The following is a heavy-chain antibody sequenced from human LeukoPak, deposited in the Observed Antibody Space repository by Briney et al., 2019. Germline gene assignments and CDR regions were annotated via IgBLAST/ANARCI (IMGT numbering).Heavy chain of an antibody. CDR3: AKGQGGVYYYGMDV. V-gene: IGHV3-64*01. CDR1: GFTFSRYS. CDR2: ISNNGGST. J-gene: IGHJ6*02. D-gene: IGHD1-26*01. Sequence: PGGSLRLSCAASGFTFSRYSMHWVRQAPGKGLEYVSAISNNGGSTYYAKSVKGRFTISRDNSKNTLYLQMGSLRAEDMAVYYCAKGQGGVYYYGMDVWGQGTTVTVSS.